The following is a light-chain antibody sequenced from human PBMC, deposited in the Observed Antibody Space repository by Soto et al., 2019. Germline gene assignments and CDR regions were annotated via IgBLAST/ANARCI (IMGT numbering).Light chain of an antibody. J-gene: IGLJ2*01. CDR1: SSDVGGYNY. V-gene: IGLV2-14*01. CDR2: DVS. CDR3: GTWDSSLSYVV. Sequence: QSVLTQPASVSGSPGQSITISCTGTSSDVGGYNYVSWYQQHPGKAPKLMIYDVSNRPSGVSNRFSGSKSGTSASLSISGLRSEDEADYYCGTWDSSLSYVVFGGGTKVTVL.